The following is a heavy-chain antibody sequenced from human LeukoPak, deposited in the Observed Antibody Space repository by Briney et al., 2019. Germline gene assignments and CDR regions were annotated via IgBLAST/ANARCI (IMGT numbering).Heavy chain of an antibody. D-gene: IGHD3-3*01. V-gene: IGHV4-4*09. J-gene: IGHJ5*02. CDR3: ARSYDFWSGYAFDP. CDR1: GGSISSYY. Sequence: PSETLSLTCTVSGGSISSYYWSWIRQPPGKGLEWIGYIYTSGSTNYNPSLKSRVTISVDTSKNQFSLKLSSVTAADTAVYYCARSYDFWSGYAFDPWGQGNPGHRLL. CDR2: IYTSGST.